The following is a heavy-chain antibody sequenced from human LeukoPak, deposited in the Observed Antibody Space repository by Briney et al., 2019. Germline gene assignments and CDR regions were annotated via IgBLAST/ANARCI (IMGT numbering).Heavy chain of an antibody. CDR1: GGSISTYY. V-gene: IGHV4-4*07. J-gene: IGHJ4*02. D-gene: IGHD3-10*01. CDR2: IYTSGST. CDR3: ARVSLVRGAPDYYFDY. Sequence: SETLSLTCSVSGGSISTYYWSWLRQPAGKGLEWIGRIYTSGSTNYNPSLKSRVTMSVDTSKNQFSLKLSSVTAADTAVYYCARVSLVRGAPDYYFDYWGQGTLVTVSS.